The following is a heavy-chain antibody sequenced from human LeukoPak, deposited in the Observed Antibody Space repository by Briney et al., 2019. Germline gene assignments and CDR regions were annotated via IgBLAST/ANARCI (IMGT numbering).Heavy chain of an antibody. D-gene: IGHD1-26*01. CDR3: ARDNSGSYIDY. CDR2: IYYTGST. Sequence: PSETLSLTCTVSGGSIGTYYWTWIRQPPGKGLEWIGYIYYTGSTNYNPSLKSRATISVDTSKNQFSLKLSSVTAADTAVYYCARDNSGSYIDYWGQGTLVTVSS. J-gene: IGHJ4*02. V-gene: IGHV4-59*01. CDR1: GGSIGTYY.